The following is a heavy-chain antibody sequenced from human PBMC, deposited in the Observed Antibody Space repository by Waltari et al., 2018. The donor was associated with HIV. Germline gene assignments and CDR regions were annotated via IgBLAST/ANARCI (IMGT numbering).Heavy chain of an antibody. CDR2: ISYDGSNK. CDR1: AFSFRSYG. D-gene: IGHD1-1*01. Sequence: QVQLVDAGGGVFPPGRSLKRSCAESAFSFRSYGMHWVRQAPGKGLEWVAVISYDGSNKYYADSVKGRFTISRDNSKNTLYLQMNSLRAEDTAVYYCAKGWTPRYFDYWGQGTLVTVSS. J-gene: IGHJ4*02. V-gene: IGHV3-30*18. CDR3: AKGWTPRYFDY.